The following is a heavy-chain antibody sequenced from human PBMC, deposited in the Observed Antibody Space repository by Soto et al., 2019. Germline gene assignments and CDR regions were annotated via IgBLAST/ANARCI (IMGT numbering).Heavy chain of an antibody. Sequence: EVQLVESGGGLVQPGGSLRLSCAASGFTFSSYGMNWVRQAPGKGLEWVSYIGGTGDVIHYADSVKGRFTISRDNAKNSLYLQLTSLRDEDTAVYYRARREVVPSYYYAVDVLGQGTTVTVSS. J-gene: IGHJ6*02. V-gene: IGHV3-48*02. CDR3: ARREVVPSYYYAVDV. CDR2: IGGTGDVI. D-gene: IGHD2-21*01. CDR1: GFTFSSYG.